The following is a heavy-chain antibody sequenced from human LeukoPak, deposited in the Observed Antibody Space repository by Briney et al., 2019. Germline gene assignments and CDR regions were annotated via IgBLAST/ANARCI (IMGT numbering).Heavy chain of an antibody. D-gene: IGHD5-12*01. V-gene: IGHV3-33*06. J-gene: IGHJ3*01. Sequence: GGSLRLSCAASGFTFSSYGMHWVRQAPGKGLEWVAVIWSDGSNKYYVDSVKGRFTISRDSSRSTLYLQMNSLRAEDTAVCYCAKDYHAVRGYAFDVWGQGTMVTVSS. CDR1: GFTFSSYG. CDR2: IWSDGSNK. CDR3: AKDYHAVRGYAFDV.